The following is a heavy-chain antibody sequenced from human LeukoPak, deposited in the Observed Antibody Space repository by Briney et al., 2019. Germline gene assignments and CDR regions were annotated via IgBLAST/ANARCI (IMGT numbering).Heavy chain of an antibody. V-gene: IGHV3-30*02. CDR2: IRYDGSNK. CDR3: AKDRQYYDFWSGFPDP. D-gene: IGHD3-3*01. Sequence: QPGGSLRLSCAASGFTFSSYGMHWVRQAPGKGLEWVAFIRYDGSNKYYADSVKGRFTISRDSSKNTLYLQMNSLRAEDTAVYYCAKDRQYYDFWSGFPDPWGQGTLVTVSS. J-gene: IGHJ5*02. CDR1: GFTFSSYG.